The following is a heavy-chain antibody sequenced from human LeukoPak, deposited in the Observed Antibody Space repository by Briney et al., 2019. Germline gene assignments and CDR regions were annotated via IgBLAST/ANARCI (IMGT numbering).Heavy chain of an antibody. CDR3: ATRNWNYDLLIDY. CDR1: GFTFSDYY. V-gene: IGHV3-11*01. Sequence: GGSLRLSCAASGFTFSDYYMSWIRQAPGKELEWVSYISSSGSTIYYADSVKGRFTISRDNAKNSLYLQMNSLRAEDTAVYYCATRNWNYDLLIDYWGQGTLVTVSS. CDR2: ISSSGSTI. D-gene: IGHD1-7*01. J-gene: IGHJ4*02.